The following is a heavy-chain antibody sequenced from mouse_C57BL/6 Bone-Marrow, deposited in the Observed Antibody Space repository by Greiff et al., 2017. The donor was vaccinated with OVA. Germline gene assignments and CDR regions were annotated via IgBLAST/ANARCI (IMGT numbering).Heavy chain of an antibody. CDR2: INPNNGGT. J-gene: IGHJ2*01. CDR1: GYTFTDYY. D-gene: IGHD1-1*01. V-gene: IGHV1-26*01. Sequence: VQLQQSGPELVKPGASVKISCKASGYTFTDYYMNWVKQSHGKSLEWIGDINPNNGGTSYNQKFKGKATLTVDKSSSTAYMELRSLTSEDSAVYYCARLGTTVVDYWGQGTTLPVSS. CDR3: ARLGTTVVDY.